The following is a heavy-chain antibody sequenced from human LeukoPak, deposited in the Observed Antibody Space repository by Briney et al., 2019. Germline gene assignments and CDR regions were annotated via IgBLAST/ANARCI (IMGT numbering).Heavy chain of an antibody. Sequence: PSETLSLTCTVSGDSFSYFYWSWIRQPPGKGLEWIGEINHSGSTNYNPSLKSRVTISVDTSKNQFSLKLSSVTAADTAVYYCARGGAARPRFYYYYMDVWGKGTTVTVSS. V-gene: IGHV4-34*01. CDR2: INHSGST. J-gene: IGHJ6*03. CDR1: GDSFSYFY. D-gene: IGHD6-6*01. CDR3: ARGGAARPRFYYYYMDV.